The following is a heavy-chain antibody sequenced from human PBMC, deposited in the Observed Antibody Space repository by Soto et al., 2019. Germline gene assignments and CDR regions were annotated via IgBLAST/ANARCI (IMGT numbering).Heavy chain of an antibody. CDR3: VRDRDFYDGRGYASPGDAFDA. Sequence: EVQLVESGGGLVQPGGSLRLSCAVSGFTFSTYWMHWVRQVPGKGLVWVSRISLDGSRTSYADSVKGRFTISRDNAKNSLYLQMSSPRAEDAAVYFCVRDRDFYDGRGYASPGDAFDAWGQGTVVSVSS. V-gene: IGHV3-74*01. CDR2: ISLDGSRT. J-gene: IGHJ3*01. CDR1: GFTFSTYW. D-gene: IGHD3-22*01.